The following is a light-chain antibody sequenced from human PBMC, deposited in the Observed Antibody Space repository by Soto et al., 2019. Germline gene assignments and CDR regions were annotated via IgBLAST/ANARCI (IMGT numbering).Light chain of an antibody. V-gene: IGLV2-11*01. CDR3: CSYAGTYTWV. Sequence: QSALTQSRSVSGSPGQSVTISCTGTRSDVGGYKYVSWYQHHPGKAPKVMIYDVSKRPSGVPDRFSGSKSGNTASLTISGLQAEDEADYYCCSYAGTYTWVFGGGTKLTVL. CDR1: RSDVGGYKY. CDR2: DVS. J-gene: IGLJ3*02.